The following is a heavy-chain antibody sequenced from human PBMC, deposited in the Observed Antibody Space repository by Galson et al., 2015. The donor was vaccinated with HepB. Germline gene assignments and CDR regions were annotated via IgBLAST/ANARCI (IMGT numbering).Heavy chain of an antibody. V-gene: IGHV3-7*03. CDR1: GFTFSRFW. Sequence: SLRLSCAVSGFTFSRFWMSWVRQAPGEGLEWVANIKEDGSEKYYVDSVKGRFTISRDNAKNSLYLQMNSLRAEDTAVYYCARDPDYDNNGYPTEEVYWGQGTLVTVSS. CDR2: IKEDGSEK. J-gene: IGHJ4*02. D-gene: IGHD3-22*01. CDR3: ARDPDYDNNGYPTEEVY.